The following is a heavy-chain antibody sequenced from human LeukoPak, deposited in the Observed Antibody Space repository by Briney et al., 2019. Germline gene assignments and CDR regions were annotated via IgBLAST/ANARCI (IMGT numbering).Heavy chain of an antibody. D-gene: IGHD3-9*01. CDR3: GKDISYDIWTGYKY. V-gene: IGHV3-9*01. CDR2: ISWNSGSI. J-gene: IGHJ4*02. Sequence: PGGSLRLSCAASGFTFDDYAMHWVRQAPGKGLEWVSGISWNSGSIGYADSVKGRFTISRDNAKNSLYLQMNSLRAEDTALYYCGKDISYDIWTGYKYWGQGTLVTVSS. CDR1: GFTFDDYA.